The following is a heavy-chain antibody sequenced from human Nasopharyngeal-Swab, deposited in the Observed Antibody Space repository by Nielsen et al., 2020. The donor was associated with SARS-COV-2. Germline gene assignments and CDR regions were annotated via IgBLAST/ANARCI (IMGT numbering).Heavy chain of an antibody. CDR3: ARGVGLGYCSSTSCTPGYNWFDP. Sequence: SETLSLTCTVSGGSISSGSYYWSWIRQPAGKGLEWIGRIYTSGSTNYNPSLKSRVTISVDTSKNQFSLKLSSVTAADTAVYYCARGVGLGYCSSTSCTPGYNWFDPWGQGTLVTVSS. CDR1: GGSISSGSYY. J-gene: IGHJ5*02. CDR2: IYTSGST. V-gene: IGHV4-61*02. D-gene: IGHD2-2*01.